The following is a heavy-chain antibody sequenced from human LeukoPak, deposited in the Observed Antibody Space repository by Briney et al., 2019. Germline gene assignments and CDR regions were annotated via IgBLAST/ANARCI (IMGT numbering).Heavy chain of an antibody. CDR3: ARDGCSSTSCYPPGFDY. J-gene: IGHJ4*02. D-gene: IGHD2-2*01. Sequence: ASVKVSCKASGYTFTSYGISWVRQAPGQGLEWMGWISAYNGNTNYAQKLQGRVTMTTDTSTSTAYMELSSLRSDDTAVYYCARDGCSSTSCYPPGFDYWGQGTLVTVSS. CDR1: GYTFTSYG. V-gene: IGHV1-18*04. CDR2: ISAYNGNT.